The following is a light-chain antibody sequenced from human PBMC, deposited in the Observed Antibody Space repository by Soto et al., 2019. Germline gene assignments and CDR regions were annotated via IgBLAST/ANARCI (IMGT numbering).Light chain of an antibody. V-gene: IGKV4-1*01. J-gene: IGKJ1*01. CDR2: WAS. Sequence: DIVMTQSPDSLAVSLGERATINCKSSQRVLYSSNNKNYLAWYQQKPGQPPKLLIYWASTRESGVPDRFSGSGSGTDFTLTISGLEAEDVADYYCQQYCTTPRTFGQGNNVEIK. CDR1: QRVLYSSNNKNY. CDR3: QQYCTTPRT.